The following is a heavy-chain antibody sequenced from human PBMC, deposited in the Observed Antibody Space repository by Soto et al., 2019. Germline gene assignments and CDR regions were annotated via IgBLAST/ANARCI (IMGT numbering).Heavy chain of an antibody. D-gene: IGHD1-26*01. CDR3: ARGRISGSPYSGGWYYFDY. CDR1: GGSFSGYI. V-gene: IGHV4-34*01. Sequence: QVQLQQWGAGLLKPSETLSLTCAVSGGSFSGYIWSWIRQSPGKGLQWIGQINHSGSAHYNPSLKGRVTISLHTSNSRCSLELSSVTAADTAVYYCARGRISGSPYSGGWYYFDYWGQGTLVTVSS. CDR2: INHSGSA. J-gene: IGHJ4*02.